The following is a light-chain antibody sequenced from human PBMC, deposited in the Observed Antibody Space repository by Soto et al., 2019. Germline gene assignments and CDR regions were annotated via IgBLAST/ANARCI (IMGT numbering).Light chain of an antibody. Sequence: QSVLTQPRSVSGSPGQSVTISCTGTSSDIGRYDYVSWYQQHPGKAPKLMIYDVSERPSGVHGRFSGSKSGNTASLTISGLQADDAADYYCCSYVGRDSSVFGTGTKLTVL. CDR3: CSYVGRDSSV. CDR2: DVS. J-gene: IGLJ1*01. V-gene: IGLV2-11*01. CDR1: SSDIGRYDY.